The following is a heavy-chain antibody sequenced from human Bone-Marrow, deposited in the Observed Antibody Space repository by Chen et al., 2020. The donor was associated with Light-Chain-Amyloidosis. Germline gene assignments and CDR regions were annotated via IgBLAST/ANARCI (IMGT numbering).Heavy chain of an antibody. CDR2: MSSAGDYI. CDR1: GFVFSSYT. D-gene: IGHD2-15*01. Sequence: EVQLVESGGGLVKPGGSLRLSCAASGFVFSSYTMNWVRQAPGKGLEWVSSMSSAGDYIYYADSVKGRFTISRDNAKNSVDLHMNRLTVEDTAIYYCARDLFVFCADVCYSRYFDPWGQGTLVTVAS. CDR3: ARDLFVFCADVCYSRYFDP. V-gene: IGHV3-21*01. J-gene: IGHJ5*02.